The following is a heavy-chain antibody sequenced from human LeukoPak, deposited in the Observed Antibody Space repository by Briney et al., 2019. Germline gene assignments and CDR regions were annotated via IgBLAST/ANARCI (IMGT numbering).Heavy chain of an antibody. CDR2: ISYDGSNK. D-gene: IGHD4-23*01. CDR3: AKLLSNSGRFLY. CDR1: GFTFGSYG. V-gene: IGHV3-30*18. Sequence: GGSLRLSCAASGFTFGSYGMHWVRQAPGKGLEWVAVISYDGSNKYYADSVKGRFTISRDNSKNTLYLQMNSLRAEDTAVYYCAKLLSNSGRFLYWGQGTLVTVSS. J-gene: IGHJ4*02.